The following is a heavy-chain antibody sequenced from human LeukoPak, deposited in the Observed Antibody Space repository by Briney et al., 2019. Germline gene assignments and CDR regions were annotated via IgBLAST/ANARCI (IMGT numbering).Heavy chain of an antibody. CDR2: INPSGGST. CDR1: GYTFTSYY. J-gene: IGHJ5*02. Sequence: SVKVSCKASGYTFTSYYMHWVRQAPGQGLEWMGIINPSGGSTSYAQKFQGRVTMTRDTSTSTVYMELSGLRSEDTAVYYCARDPFCSSTSCYLRPANWFDPWGQGTLVTVSS. D-gene: IGHD2-2*01. V-gene: IGHV1-46*01. CDR3: ARDPFCSSTSCYLRPANWFDP.